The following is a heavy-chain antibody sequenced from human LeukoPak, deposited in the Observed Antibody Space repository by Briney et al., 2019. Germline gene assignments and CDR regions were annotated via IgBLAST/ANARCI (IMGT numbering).Heavy chain of an antibody. CDR3: ARVGDSGYDFDY. D-gene: IGHD5-12*01. J-gene: IGHJ4*02. CDR2: IYYSGST. CDR1: GGSISNYY. Sequence: SETLSLTCTVSGGSISNYYWSWIRQPPGKGLEWIGYIYYSGSTNYNPSLKSRVSISVDTSKNQFSLKLSSVTAADTAVYYCARVGDSGYDFDYWGQGTLVTVSS. V-gene: IGHV4-59*08.